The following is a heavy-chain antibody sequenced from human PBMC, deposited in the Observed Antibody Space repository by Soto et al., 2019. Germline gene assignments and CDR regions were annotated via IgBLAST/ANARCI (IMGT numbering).Heavy chain of an antibody. D-gene: IGHD4-17*01. Sequence: PSETRCLTCTVSGGSISRYYWSWIRQPPGKGLEWIGYIYYSGSTNYNPSLKSRVTISVDTSKNQFSLKLSSVTAADTAVYYCARETVTTTPNYYYYGMDVWGQGTTVTVSS. CDR3: ARETVTTTPNYYYYGMDV. CDR2: IYYSGST. V-gene: IGHV4-59*01. CDR1: GGSISRYY. J-gene: IGHJ6*02.